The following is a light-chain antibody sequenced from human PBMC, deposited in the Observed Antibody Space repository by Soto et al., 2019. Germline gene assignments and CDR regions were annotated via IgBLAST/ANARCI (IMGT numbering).Light chain of an antibody. CDR3: QQYASSPWT. J-gene: IGKJ1*01. V-gene: IGKV3-20*01. CDR2: LAS. Sequence: EIVLTQSPGTLSLSPGARATLSCRASQSLASNYLAWYQQKTGQTPRLLIYLASSRAPGIPDRFSGRGSGTGFTRTISRVEPEYFAVHYCQQYASSPWTFGQGTKVDIK. CDR1: QSLASNY.